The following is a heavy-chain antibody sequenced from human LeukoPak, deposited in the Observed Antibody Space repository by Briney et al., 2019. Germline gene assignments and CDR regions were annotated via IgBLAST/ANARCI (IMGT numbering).Heavy chain of an antibody. CDR1: GYTFIDYY. Sequence: ASVKVSCKVSGYTFIDYYMHWVQQAPGKGLEWMGLVDPEDGETIYAEKFQGRVTITADTSTDTAYMELSSLRSEDTAVYYCATSEYSSGWYATDYWGQGTLVTVSS. D-gene: IGHD6-19*01. J-gene: IGHJ4*02. V-gene: IGHV1-69-2*01. CDR3: ATSEYSSGWYATDY. CDR2: VDPEDGET.